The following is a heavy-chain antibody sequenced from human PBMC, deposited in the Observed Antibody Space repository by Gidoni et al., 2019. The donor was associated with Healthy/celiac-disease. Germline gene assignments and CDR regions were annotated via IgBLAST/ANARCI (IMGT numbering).Heavy chain of an antibody. Sequence: EVQLLESGGGVVQPGRSLRLSCAASGFTFSSYAMSWVRQAPGKGLGWVSAISGSRGSTYYADSVKGRFTISRDNSKNTLYLQMHSLRAEDTAVYYCAHSSSWYFVYWGQGTLVTVSS. V-gene: IGHV3-23*01. CDR1: GFTFSSYA. D-gene: IGHD6-13*01. CDR2: ISGSRGST. J-gene: IGHJ4*02. CDR3: AHSSSWYFVY.